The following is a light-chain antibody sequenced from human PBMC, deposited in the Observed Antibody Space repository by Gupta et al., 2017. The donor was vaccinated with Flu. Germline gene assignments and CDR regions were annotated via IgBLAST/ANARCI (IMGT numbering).Light chain of an antibody. V-gene: IGKV2-28*01. Sequence: DIVMTQSPLSLPVPPGEPASISCRSSQGLLHSNGYNYLDWYLQKPGQSPQLLIYLGSNRASGVPDRFSGSGSGTDFTLKISRVEAEDVGVYYCMQALQTPITFGQGTRLEIK. CDR1: QGLLHSNGYNY. CDR2: LGS. J-gene: IGKJ5*01. CDR3: MQALQTPIT.